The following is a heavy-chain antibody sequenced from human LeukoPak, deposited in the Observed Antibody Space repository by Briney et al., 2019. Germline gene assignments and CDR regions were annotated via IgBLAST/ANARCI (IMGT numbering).Heavy chain of an antibody. J-gene: IGHJ6*02. CDR3: ARMAMVKKRGYYYYYGMDV. Sequence: SQTLSLTCTVSGGSISSGGYYWSWIRQHPGKGLEWIGYIYYSGSTYYNPSLKSRVTISVDTSKNQFSLKLSSVTAADTAVYYCARMAMVKKRGYYYYYGMDVWGQGTTVTVSS. CDR2: IYYSGST. V-gene: IGHV4-31*03. D-gene: IGHD5-18*01. CDR1: GGSISSGGYY.